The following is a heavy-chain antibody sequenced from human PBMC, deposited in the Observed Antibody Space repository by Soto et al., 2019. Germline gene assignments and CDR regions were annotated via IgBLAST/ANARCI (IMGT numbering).Heavy chain of an antibody. CDR2: IKSKTDGGTT. V-gene: IGHV3-15*07. Sequence: GESLKISCAASGFTFSNAWMNWVRQAPGKGLEWVGRIKSKTDGGTTDYAAPVKGRFTISRDDSKNTLYLQMNSLKTEDTAVYYCTSAPNIGYCSGGSCYSPYNWFDPWGQGTLVTVSS. D-gene: IGHD2-15*01. J-gene: IGHJ5*02. CDR1: GFTFSNAW. CDR3: TSAPNIGYCSGGSCYSPYNWFDP.